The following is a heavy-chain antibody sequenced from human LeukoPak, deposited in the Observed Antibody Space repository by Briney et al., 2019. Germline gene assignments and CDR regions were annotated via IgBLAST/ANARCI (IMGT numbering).Heavy chain of an antibody. CDR2: IYYSGST. CDR1: GGSISSYY. V-gene: IGHV4-59*01. D-gene: IGHD4-17*01. Sequence: SETLSLTCSVSGGSISSYYWSWIRQPPGKGLEWIGYIYYSGSTNYNPSLKSRVTISVDTSKNQFSLKLSSVTAADTAVYYCASGADYGDYPAHAFDIWGQGTMVTVSS. J-gene: IGHJ3*02. CDR3: ASGADYGDYPAHAFDI.